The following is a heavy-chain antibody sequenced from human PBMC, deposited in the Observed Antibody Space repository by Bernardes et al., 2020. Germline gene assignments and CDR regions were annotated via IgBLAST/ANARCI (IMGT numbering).Heavy chain of an antibody. CDR3: ARDSLVPAAPGYFDY. CDR2: IKQDGSEK. Sequence: GSLRLSCAASGFTFSSYWMSWVRQAPGKGLEWVANIKQDGSEKYYVDSVKGRFTISRDNAKNSLYLQMNSLRAEDTAVYYCARDSLVPAAPGYFDYWGQGTLVTVSS. J-gene: IGHJ4*02. D-gene: IGHD2-2*01. V-gene: IGHV3-7*01. CDR1: GFTFSSYW.